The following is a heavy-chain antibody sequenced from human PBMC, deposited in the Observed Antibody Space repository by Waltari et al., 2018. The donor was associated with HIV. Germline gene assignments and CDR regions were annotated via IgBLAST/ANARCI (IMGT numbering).Heavy chain of an antibody. CDR2: IYPGDSVT. D-gene: IGHD6-25*01. CDR1: GYTFFNYW. Sequence: EVQLVQSGAEVKKPGESLRISCQAAGYTFFNYWVAWVRQMPGQGLEWMGIIYPGDSVTRYSPSFEGQVTISVDESISTAYLHWSSLRASDTAMYYCARLNSGYLAASDIWGQGTMVTVSS. J-gene: IGHJ3*02. V-gene: IGHV5-51*01. CDR3: ARLNSGYLAASDI.